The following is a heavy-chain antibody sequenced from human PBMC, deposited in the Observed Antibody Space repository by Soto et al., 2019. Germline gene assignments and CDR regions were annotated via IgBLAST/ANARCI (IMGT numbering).Heavy chain of an antibody. CDR3: TRAPGPGNYVVVPAALANMDV. CDR1: GGTFSSYA. V-gene: IGHV1-69*13. J-gene: IGHJ6*02. D-gene: IGHD2-2*01. CDR2: IIPIFGTA. Sequence: GASVKVSCKASGGTFSSYAISWVRQAPGQGLEWMGGIIPIFGTANYAQKFQGRVTITADESTSTAYMELSSLRSEDTAVYYCTRAPGPGNYVVVPAALANMDVWGQGTTVTVSS.